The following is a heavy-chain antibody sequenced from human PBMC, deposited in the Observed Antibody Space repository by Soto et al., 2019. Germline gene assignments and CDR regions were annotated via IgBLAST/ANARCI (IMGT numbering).Heavy chain of an antibody. CDR1: GGTFSSYA. Sequence: SVKVSCKASGGTFSSYAISWVRQAPGQGLEWMGGIIPIFGAANYAQKFQGRVTITADESTSTAYMELSSLRSEDTAVYYCARDAYSSSSAHYYYGMDVWGQGTTVTVSS. CDR2: IIPIFGAA. V-gene: IGHV1-69*13. CDR3: ARDAYSSSSAHYYYGMDV. D-gene: IGHD6-6*01. J-gene: IGHJ6*02.